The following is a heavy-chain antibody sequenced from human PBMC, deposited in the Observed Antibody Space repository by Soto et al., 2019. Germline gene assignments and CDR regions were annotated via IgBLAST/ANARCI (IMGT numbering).Heavy chain of an antibody. J-gene: IGHJ4*02. CDR3: ARGFRSSGYYEEYYYFDY. Sequence: PSETLSLTCTVSTGSLSSGDYYWSWIRQHPGKGLEWIGYIYYSGSTYYNPSLKSRVTISVDTSKNQFSLKLSSVTAADTAVYYCARGFRSSGYYEEYYYFDYWGQGTLVTVSS. CDR2: IYYSGST. CDR1: TGSLSSGDYY. D-gene: IGHD3-22*01. V-gene: IGHV4-30-4*01.